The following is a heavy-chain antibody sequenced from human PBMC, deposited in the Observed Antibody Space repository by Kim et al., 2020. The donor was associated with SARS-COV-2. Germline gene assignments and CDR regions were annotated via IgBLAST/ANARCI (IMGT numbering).Heavy chain of an antibody. CDR3: ARGNSGYDSVYYYYYYMDV. CDR1: GGSFSGYY. J-gene: IGHJ6*03. CDR2: INHSGST. V-gene: IGHV4-34*01. D-gene: IGHD5-12*01. Sequence: SETLSLTCAVYGGSFSGYYWSWIRQPPGKGLEWIGEINHSGSTNYNPSLKSRVTISVDTSKNQFSLKLSSVTAADTAVYYCARGNSGYDSVYYYYYYMDV.